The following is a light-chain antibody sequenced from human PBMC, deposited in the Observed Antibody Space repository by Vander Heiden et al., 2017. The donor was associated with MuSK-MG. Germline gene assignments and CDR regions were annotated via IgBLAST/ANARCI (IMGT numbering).Light chain of an antibody. V-gene: IGLV2-14*01. CDR3: SSYTSSSTYV. J-gene: IGLJ1*01. CDR2: DVS. Sequence: QSALTQPASVSGSPGQSLTISCTGTSSDVGGYNYVSWYQQHPGKAPKRRIYDVSNRPAGVSNRFSGSKSGNTASLTISGLLAEDEADYYCSSYTSSSTYVFGTGTKVT. CDR1: SSDVGGYNY.